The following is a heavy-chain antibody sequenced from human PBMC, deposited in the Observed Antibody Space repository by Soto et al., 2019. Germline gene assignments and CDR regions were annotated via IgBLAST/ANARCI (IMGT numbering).Heavy chain of an antibody. CDR1: GGSISSGGYY. CDR3: ARYTFIAARTPNWFDP. J-gene: IGHJ5*02. V-gene: IGHV4-31*03. Sequence: SETLSLTCTVSGGSISSGGYYWSWIRQHPGKGLEWIGYIYYSGSTYYNPSLKSRVTISVDTSKNQFSLKLSSVTAADTAVYYCARYTFIAARTPNWFDPWGQGTLVTVSS. CDR2: IYYSGST. D-gene: IGHD6-6*01.